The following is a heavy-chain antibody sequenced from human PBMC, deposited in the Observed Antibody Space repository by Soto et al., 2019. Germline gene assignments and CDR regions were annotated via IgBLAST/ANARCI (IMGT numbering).Heavy chain of an antibody. J-gene: IGHJ4*02. D-gene: IGHD1-1*01. CDR2: INPNDGGT. CDR3: ARDPWDDGGVTLDF. V-gene: IGHV1-2*02. CDR1: GYTFTNYF. Sequence: QVQLVQSGAEVKKPGASVKVSCKPSGYTFTNYFIQWLRQAPGQGLEWMGWINPNDGGTNYAQRFQGSVAVTMDTSISLAYMDLSRLTSDDTAVYYCARDPWDDGGVTLDFWGQGTLVTVSS.